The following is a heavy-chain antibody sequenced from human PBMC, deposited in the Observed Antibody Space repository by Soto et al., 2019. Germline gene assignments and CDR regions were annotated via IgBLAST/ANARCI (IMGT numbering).Heavy chain of an antibody. Sequence: QVQLVQSGAEVKKPGASVKVSCKASGYTFTCNYIHWVRQAPGQGPEWMAWINPRSGGTDNAPKFQGRVTITRDTSLPTAYLDVSRRTSYDTAMYYCVRGGGVDVVTPTRVVFDYWGQGTLLTVSS. V-gene: IGHV1-2*02. CDR1: GYTFTCNY. D-gene: IGHD2-21*02. CDR2: INPRSGGT. CDR3: VRGGGVDVVTPTRVVFDY. J-gene: IGHJ4*02.